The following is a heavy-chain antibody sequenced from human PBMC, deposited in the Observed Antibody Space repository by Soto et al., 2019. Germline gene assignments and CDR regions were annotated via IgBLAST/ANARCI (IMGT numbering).Heavy chain of an antibody. CDR2: IIPIFGTA. CDR3: ARGIMGDYDFWSGYYTGHDYYYGMDV. V-gene: IGHV1-69*06. D-gene: IGHD3-3*01. CDR1: GGTFSSYA. J-gene: IGHJ6*02. Sequence: PGASVKVSCKASGGTFSSYAISWVRQAPGQGLEWMGGIIPIFGTANYAQKFQGRVTITADKSTSTAYVELSSLRSEDTAVYYCARGIMGDYDFWSGYYTGHDYYYGMDVWGQGTTVTVSS.